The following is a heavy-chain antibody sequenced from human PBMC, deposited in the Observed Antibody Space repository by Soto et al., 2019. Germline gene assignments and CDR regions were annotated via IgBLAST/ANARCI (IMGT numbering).Heavy chain of an antibody. V-gene: IGHV4-30-2*01. J-gene: IGHJ5*02. CDR3: ARCCYYDSSGYYYPNWFDP. D-gene: IGHD3-22*01. CDR1: GGSISSGGYS. Sequence: SETLSLTCSVSGGSISSGGYSWSLVRQPPGKGLEWIGYIYHSGNTYYNPSLKSRVTISVGRSKNQFSLKLSSVTAADTAVYYCARCCYYDSSGYYYPNWFDPWGQGTLVTVS. CDR2: IYHSGNT.